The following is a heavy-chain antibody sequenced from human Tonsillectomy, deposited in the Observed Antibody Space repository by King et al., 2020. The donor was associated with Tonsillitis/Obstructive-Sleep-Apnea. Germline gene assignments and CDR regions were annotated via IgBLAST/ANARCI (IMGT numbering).Heavy chain of an antibody. CDR3: ARGIQGYCSGGSCPGYLQH. D-gene: IGHD2-15*01. V-gene: IGHV4-61*08. Sequence: VQLQESGPGLVKPSETLSLTCTVSGGSVNSGGYYWSWIRQPPGKGLEWIGYIYYSGSTNYNPSLKSRVTISLDTSKNQFSLKLSSVTAADTAVYYCARGIQGYCSGGSCPGYLQHWGQGTLVTVSS. J-gene: IGHJ1*01. CDR1: GGSVNSGGYY. CDR2: IYYSGST.